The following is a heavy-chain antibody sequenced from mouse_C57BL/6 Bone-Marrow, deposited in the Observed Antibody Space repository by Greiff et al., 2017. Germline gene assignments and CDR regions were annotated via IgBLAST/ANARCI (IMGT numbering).Heavy chain of an antibody. Sequence: EVKLVESGGDLVKPGGSLKLSCAASGFTFSSYGMSWVRQTPDKRLEWVATISSGGSYTYYPDSVKGRFTISRDNAKNTLYLQMSSLKSEDTAMYYCARHEDVLLDYWGQGTTLTVSS. CDR3: ARHEDVLLDY. D-gene: IGHD1-1*01. CDR1: GFTFSSYG. J-gene: IGHJ2*01. CDR2: ISSGGSYT. V-gene: IGHV5-6*01.